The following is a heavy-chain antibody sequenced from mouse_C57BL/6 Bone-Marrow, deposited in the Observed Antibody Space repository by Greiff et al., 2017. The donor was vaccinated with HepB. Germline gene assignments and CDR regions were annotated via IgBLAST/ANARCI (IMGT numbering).Heavy chain of an antibody. V-gene: IGHV3-6*01. J-gene: IGHJ4*01. D-gene: IGHD2-3*01. Sequence: DVQLQESGPGLVKPSQSLSLTCSVTGYSITSGYYWNWIRQFPGNKLEWMGYISYDGSNNYNPSLKNRISITRDTSKNQFFLKLNSVTTEDTATYYCARVGGYDEGMDYWGQGTSVTVSS. CDR3: ARVGGYDEGMDY. CDR2: ISYDGSN. CDR1: GYSITSGYY.